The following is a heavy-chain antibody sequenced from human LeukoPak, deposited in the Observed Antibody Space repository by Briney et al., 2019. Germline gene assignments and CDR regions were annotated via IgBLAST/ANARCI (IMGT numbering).Heavy chain of an antibody. V-gene: IGHV3-23*01. CDR1: GFTFSSYA. D-gene: IGHD2-15*01. CDR2: ISGSGGST. J-gene: IGHJ4*02. Sequence: GGSLRLSCAASGFTFSSYAMSWVRQAPGKGLEWVSAISGSGGSTYYADSVKGRFTISRDNSKNTLYLQMNSLRAEDTAVYYCAKDLERGVAVGYFDYWGQGTLVTVSS. CDR3: AKDLERGVAVGYFDY.